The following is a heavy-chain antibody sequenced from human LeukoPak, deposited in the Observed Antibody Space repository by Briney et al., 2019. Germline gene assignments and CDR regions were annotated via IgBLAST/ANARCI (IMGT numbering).Heavy chain of an antibody. D-gene: IGHD1-20*01. CDR3: ARDDDRITGSDEHAFDI. CDR2: IFYSGST. CDR1: SGSISTSNYY. Sequence: SETLSLTCTVSSGSISTSNYYWGWVRQPPGKALEWIGNIFYSGSTYYSPSLKSRVTISLDTSRNQFSLKLSSVTAADTAVYYCARDDDRITGSDEHAFDIWGQGTMVTVSS. J-gene: IGHJ3*02. V-gene: IGHV4-39*07.